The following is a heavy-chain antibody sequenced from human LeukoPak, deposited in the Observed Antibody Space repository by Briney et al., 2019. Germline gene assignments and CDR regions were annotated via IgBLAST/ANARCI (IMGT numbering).Heavy chain of an antibody. CDR1: GGSFSGYY. CDR2: INHSGST. V-gene: IGHV4-34*01. CDR3: ARGGRSGATKT. Sequence: SETLSLTCAVYGGSFSGYYWSWIRQPPGKGLEWIGEINHSGSTNYNPSLKSRVTISVDTSKNQFSLKLSSVTAAGTAVYYCARGGRSGATKTWGQGTLVTVSS. D-gene: IGHD1-26*01. J-gene: IGHJ5*02.